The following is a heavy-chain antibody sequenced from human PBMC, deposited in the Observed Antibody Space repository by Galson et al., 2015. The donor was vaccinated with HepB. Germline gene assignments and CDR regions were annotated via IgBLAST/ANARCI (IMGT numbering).Heavy chain of an antibody. CDR2: IFSNDEK. CDR3: ARGLDCRGGSCYGTWGGYCGMDV. D-gene: IGHD2-15*01. CDR1: GFSLSNARMG. J-gene: IGHJ6*02. V-gene: IGHV2-26*01. Sequence: PALVKPTQTLTLTCTVSGFSLSNARMGVSWIRQPPGKALEWLAHIFSNDEKSYSTSLKSRLTISKDTSKSQVVLTMTNMDPVDTATYYCARGLDCRGGSCYGTWGGYCGMDVWGQGTPVTVSS.